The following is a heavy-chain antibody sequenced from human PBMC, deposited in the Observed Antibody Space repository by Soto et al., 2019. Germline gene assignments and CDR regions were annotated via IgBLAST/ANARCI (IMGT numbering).Heavy chain of an antibody. D-gene: IGHD3-10*01. Sequence: PGGSLRLSCAASGFTFSSYWMSWVRQAPGKGLEWVANIKQDGSEKYYADSVKGRFTISRDNSKNTLYLQVNSLRAEDTAVYYCARDTARAMVRIYYGMDVWGQGTTVTVSS. J-gene: IGHJ6*02. CDR1: GFTFSSYW. CDR3: ARDTARAMVRIYYGMDV. V-gene: IGHV3-7*01. CDR2: IKQDGSEK.